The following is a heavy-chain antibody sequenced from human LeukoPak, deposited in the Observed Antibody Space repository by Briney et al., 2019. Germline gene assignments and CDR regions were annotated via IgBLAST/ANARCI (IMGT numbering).Heavy chain of an antibody. CDR3: ARVGRLRYFDWLFHH. Sequence: ASVKVSCKASGYTFTGYYMHWVRQAPGQGLEWMGWINPNSGGTNYAQKFQGRVTMTRDTSISTAYTELSRLRSDDTAVYYCARVGRLRYFDWLFHHWGQGTLVTVSS. CDR1: GYTFTGYY. V-gene: IGHV1-2*02. CDR2: INPNSGGT. D-gene: IGHD3-9*01. J-gene: IGHJ4*02.